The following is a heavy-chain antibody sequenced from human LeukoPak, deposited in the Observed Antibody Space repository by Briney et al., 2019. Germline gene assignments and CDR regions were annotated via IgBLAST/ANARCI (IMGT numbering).Heavy chain of an antibody. J-gene: IGHJ4*02. V-gene: IGHV3-13*01. Sequence: GGSLRLSCAASGFTFSDYDMHWVRQATGKGLEWVSSIGTAGDTYYTGSVKGRFTISRENAKNPLYLQMNSLRAGDTAVYYCARVAKERVGGVYYFDYWGQGTLVTVSS. CDR3: ARVAKERVGGVYYFDY. D-gene: IGHD1-1*01. CDR2: IGTAGDT. CDR1: GFTFSDYD.